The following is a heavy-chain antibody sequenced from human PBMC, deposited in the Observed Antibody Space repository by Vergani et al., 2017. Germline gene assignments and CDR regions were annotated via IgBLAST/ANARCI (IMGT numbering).Heavy chain of an antibody. Sequence: QVQLVESGGGVVQPGRSLRLSCAASGFTFSSYGMHWVRQAPGKGLEWVAVIWYDGSNKYYADSVKGRFTISRDNSKNTLYLQMNSLGAEDTAVYYCAGVLTGGWYFDLWGRGTLVTVSS. D-gene: IGHD2/OR15-2a*01. V-gene: IGHV3-33*01. CDR3: AGVLTGGWYFDL. CDR1: GFTFSSYG. J-gene: IGHJ2*01. CDR2: IWYDGSNK.